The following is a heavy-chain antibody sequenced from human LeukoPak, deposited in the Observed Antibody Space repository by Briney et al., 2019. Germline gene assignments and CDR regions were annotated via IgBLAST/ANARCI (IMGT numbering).Heavy chain of an antibody. CDR3: ATLYYYDSSGQYRQFY. D-gene: IGHD3-22*01. CDR2: VSGSGGST. V-gene: IGHV3-23*01. J-gene: IGHJ4*02. CDR1: GLTFSSYA. Sequence: PGGSLRLSCAASGLTFSSYAMSWVRQGPGKGLEWVSGVSGSGGSTYYADSVKGRFTISRDNSKNTLYLQMNSLRAEDTAVYYCATLYYYDSSGQYRQFYWGQGTLVTVSS.